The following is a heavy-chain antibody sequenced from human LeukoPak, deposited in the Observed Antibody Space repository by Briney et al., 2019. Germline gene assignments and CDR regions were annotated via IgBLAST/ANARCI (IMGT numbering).Heavy chain of an antibody. Sequence: GASVKVSCKASGGTFSSYAISWVRQAPGQGLEWMGRIIPILGIANYAQKFQGRVTITADKSTSTAYMELSSLRSEDTAVYYCARDDSSGYYVDYWGQGTLVTVSS. D-gene: IGHD3-22*01. J-gene: IGHJ4*02. CDR1: GGTFSSYA. V-gene: IGHV1-69*04. CDR3: ARDDSSGYYVDY. CDR2: IIPILGIA.